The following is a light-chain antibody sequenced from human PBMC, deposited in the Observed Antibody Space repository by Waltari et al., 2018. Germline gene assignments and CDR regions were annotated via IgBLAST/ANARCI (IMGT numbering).Light chain of an antibody. CDR1: RDINNY. CDR3: QHYDGVPPWT. V-gene: IGKV1-33*01. CDR2: DAS. Sequence: DIQMTQSPSSLSASVVDRVTITCQASRDINNYLNWYQQKPGKAPKPLIYDASTLETGVPSRFSGSGSGTDFVFTISRLQPEDIATYYCQHYDGVPPWTFGQGTRVDFK. J-gene: IGKJ1*01.